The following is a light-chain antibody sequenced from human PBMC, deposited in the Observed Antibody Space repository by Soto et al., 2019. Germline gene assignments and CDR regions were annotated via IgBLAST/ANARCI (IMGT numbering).Light chain of an antibody. CDR2: END. V-gene: IGLV1-51*01. CDR3: ATWDTSLKAVV. Sequence: QTVVTQPPSVSAAPGQKVTISCSGSTSTIGTNYVSWYQHLPGTTPKLLINENDRRPSGIPDRFSGSKTGTSATLAITGLQTGDEAEYFCATWDTSLKAVVFGGGTKLTVL. CDR1: TSTIGTNY. J-gene: IGLJ2*01.